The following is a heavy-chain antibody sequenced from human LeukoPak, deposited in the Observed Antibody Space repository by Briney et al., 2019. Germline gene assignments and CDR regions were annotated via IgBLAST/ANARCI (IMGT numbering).Heavy chain of an antibody. V-gene: IGHV1-18*01. J-gene: IGHJ4*02. CDR1: GGTFSSYA. CDR2: ISAYNGNT. CDR3: ARNYYDSSGYYPEGGFDY. D-gene: IGHD3-22*01. Sequence: ASVKVSCKASGGTFSSYAISWVRQAPGQGLEWMGWISAYNGNTNYAQKLQGRVTMTTDTSTSTAYMELRSLRSDDTAVYYCARNYYDSSGYYPEGGFDYWGQGTLVTVSS.